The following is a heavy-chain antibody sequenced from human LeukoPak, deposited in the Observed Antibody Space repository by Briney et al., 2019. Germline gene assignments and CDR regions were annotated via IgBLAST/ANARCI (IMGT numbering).Heavy chain of an antibody. CDR2: ISPSGGTT. CDR1: GYTFTSYY. CDR3: ARGTNYGDSDY. J-gene: IGHJ4*02. D-gene: IGHD4/OR15-4a*01. V-gene: IGHV1-46*01. Sequence: ASVKVSCKASGYTFTSYYIHWVRQAPGQGLEWMGIISPSGGTTTYTQKFQGRVTMTRDTSTSTVYMELSSLRSEDTAVYYCARGTNYGDSDYWGQGTLVTVSS.